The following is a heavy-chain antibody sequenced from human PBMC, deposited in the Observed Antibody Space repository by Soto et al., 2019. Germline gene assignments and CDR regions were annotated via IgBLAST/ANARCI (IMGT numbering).Heavy chain of an antibody. J-gene: IGHJ4*02. CDR2: INSDGSST. CDR1: GFDFSNYG. V-gene: IGHV3-74*01. Sequence: GGSLRLSCAASGFDFSNYGMHWVRQGPGKGLVWVSRINSDGSSTRYADSVKGRFTISRDNAKNTLNLQMNSLRAEDTAVYYFARDTYYYDSSGYDPFDYWGQGTLVTVSS. D-gene: IGHD3-22*01. CDR3: ARDTYYYDSSGYDPFDY.